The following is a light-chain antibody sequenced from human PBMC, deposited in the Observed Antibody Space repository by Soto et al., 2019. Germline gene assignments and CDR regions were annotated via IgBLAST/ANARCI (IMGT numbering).Light chain of an antibody. Sequence: QSVLTQPPSVSAAPGQTVTISCSGGSSNIGNNFVSWYQQLPGTAPKLLIYDNNKRPSGIPDRFSASRSATSATLAITGLQTGDGAVYYCGTWDTSLSGGLFGGGTK. CDR2: DNN. CDR3: GTWDTSLSGGL. J-gene: IGLJ2*01. CDR1: SSNIGNNF. V-gene: IGLV1-51*01.